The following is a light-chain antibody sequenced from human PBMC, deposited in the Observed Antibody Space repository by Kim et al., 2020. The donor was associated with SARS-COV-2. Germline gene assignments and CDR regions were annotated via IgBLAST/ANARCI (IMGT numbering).Light chain of an antibody. Sequence: GQSIPTSCTETGSDVGSITLFSWYQQPQGKAPKLVFYEVRKRPSGFSNRFSGSNSGNAASLQISGLQAEEEADYYCCSYAGSSTYVFGTGPKVTVL. CDR2: EVR. CDR1: GSDVGSITL. CDR3: CSYAGSSTYV. J-gene: IGLJ1*01. V-gene: IGLV2-23*02.